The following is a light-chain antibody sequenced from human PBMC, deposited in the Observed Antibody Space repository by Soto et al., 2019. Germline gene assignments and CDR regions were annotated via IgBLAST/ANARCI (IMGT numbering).Light chain of an antibody. V-gene: IGLV2-14*01. CDR2: DVS. J-gene: IGLJ1*01. CDR1: SSDVGGHNS. CDR3: SSYTSSSTLV. Sequence: QSALTQPDSVSGSPGKSITISCTGTSSDVGGHNSVAWYQHNPGKAPKLMIYDVSNRPSGVSSRFSGSKSGNTASLSISGLQAEDEADYYCSSYTSSSTLVFGTGTKLTVL.